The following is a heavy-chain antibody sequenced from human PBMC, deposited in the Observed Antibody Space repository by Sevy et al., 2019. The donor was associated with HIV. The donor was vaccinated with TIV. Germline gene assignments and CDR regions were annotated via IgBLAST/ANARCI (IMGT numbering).Heavy chain of an antibody. Sequence: GGSLRLSCAASGFSLSSYIMHWVGQAPGKGLEWVAVISYDGSNKYYADSVKGRFTISRDNSKNTLYLQMNSLRTEDTAVYYCARAEFYYYYGMDVWGQGTTVTVSS. CDR1: GFSLSSYI. V-gene: IGHV3-30*04. CDR3: ARAEFYYYYGMDV. J-gene: IGHJ6*02. CDR2: ISYDGSNK.